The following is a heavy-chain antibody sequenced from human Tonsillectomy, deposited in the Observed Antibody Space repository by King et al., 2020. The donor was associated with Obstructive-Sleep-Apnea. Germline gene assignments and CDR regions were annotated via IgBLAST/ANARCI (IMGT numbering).Heavy chain of an antibody. J-gene: IGHJ4*02. CDR1: GYTFTIYG. CDR2: ISAYNVNT. Sequence: VQLVESGAEVKKPGASVKVTCKASGYTFTIYGMSWVRQDPGQRLEWMGWISAYNVNTNYAQQLQGRVTMTTDTSTSTAYMELRSLRSDDTAFYYCARDGSEDWGLDYWGQGTLVTVSS. CDR3: ARDGSEDWGLDY. V-gene: IGHV1-18*01. D-gene: IGHD3/OR15-3a*01.